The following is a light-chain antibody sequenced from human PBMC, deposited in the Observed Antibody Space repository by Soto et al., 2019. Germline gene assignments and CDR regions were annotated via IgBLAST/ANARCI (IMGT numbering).Light chain of an antibody. CDR3: QQYYSSSPYT. CDR2: KAS. J-gene: IGKJ2*01. CDR1: QSISSW. V-gene: IGKV1-5*03. Sequence: DIQMTQSPSTLYASVGDRVTITCRASQSISSWLAWYQQKPGKAPKLLIYKASSLESGVPSRFSGSGSETEFTLTISSLQPDDFATYYCQQYYSSSPYTFGQGNKLEIK.